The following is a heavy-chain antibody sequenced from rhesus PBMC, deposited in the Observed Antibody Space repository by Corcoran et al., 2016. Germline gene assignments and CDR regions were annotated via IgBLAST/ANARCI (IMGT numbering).Heavy chain of an antibody. J-gene: IGHJ4*01. D-gene: IGHD4-29*01. V-gene: IGHV4-122*02. CDR2: ITYSGST. Sequence: QVQLQESGPGLVKPSETLSLTCAVSGGSISSGYYYWSWIRHPPGKGLEWIGYITYSGSTSYNPSLKSRVTISRDTSKNQFSLKLSSVTAADTAMYYCARPTYGSSSPFDYWGQGVLVTVSS. CDR3: ARPTYGSSSPFDY. CDR1: GGSISSGYYY.